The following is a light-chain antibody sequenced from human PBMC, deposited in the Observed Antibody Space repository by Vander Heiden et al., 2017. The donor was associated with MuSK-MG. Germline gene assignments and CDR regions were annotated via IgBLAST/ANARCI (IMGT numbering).Light chain of an antibody. CDR1: QSVSSSY. CDR2: STS. J-gene: IGKJ4*01. Sequence: EIVLTQSPGTLSLSPGERATLSCRASQSVSSSYLAWYQQKPGQAPRVLIYSTSTRANGIPDRFSGSGSGTDFTLTISRLEPEDFGVYYCQQYGGSPLTFGGGTKVEVK. CDR3: QQYGGSPLT. V-gene: IGKV3-20*01.